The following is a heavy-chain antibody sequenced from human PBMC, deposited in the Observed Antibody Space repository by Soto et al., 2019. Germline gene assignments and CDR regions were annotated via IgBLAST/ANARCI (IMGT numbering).Heavy chain of an antibody. D-gene: IGHD6-6*01. CDR3: AKAIIAARPNDYYYMDV. CDR1: GFTFRNSG. V-gene: IGHV3-33*06. Sequence: QVQLVESGGGVVQPGRYPRLSCAASGFTFRNSGMHWVRQAPGRGLEWVAVIWYDGSEKYYADSVRGRFTISRDNSKDTLYLHINGLRAEDTAVYYCAKAIIAARPNDYYYMDVWGKGTTVTVSS. J-gene: IGHJ6*03. CDR2: IWYDGSEK.